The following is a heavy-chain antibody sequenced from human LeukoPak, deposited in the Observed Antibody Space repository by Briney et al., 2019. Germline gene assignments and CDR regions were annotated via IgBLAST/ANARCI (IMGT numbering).Heavy chain of an antibody. CDR1: GFTFSSYA. Sequence: GGSLRLSCAASGFTFSSYAMSWVRHAPGRGLERVSSISGSGGSTYYADSVKGRFIISRDNSKNTVNLQMNSLRAEDTALYYCAKTLVGATAYFDSWGQGTLVTVSS. J-gene: IGHJ4*02. CDR2: ISGSGGST. D-gene: IGHD1-26*01. V-gene: IGHV3-23*01. CDR3: AKTLVGATAYFDS.